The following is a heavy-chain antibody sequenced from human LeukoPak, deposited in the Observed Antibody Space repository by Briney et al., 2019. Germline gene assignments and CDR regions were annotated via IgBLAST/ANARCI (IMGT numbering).Heavy chain of an antibody. D-gene: IGHD3-9*01. J-gene: IGHJ4*02. V-gene: IGHV5-51*01. CDR1: GDSLTTLW. CDR2: FYLGDSRT. CDR3: ARQGGGYDILTGLDY. Sequence: GESLKISCQGSGDSLTTLWIGWVRQMPGRGLEWMGIFYLGDSRTRYSPSYEGQVTISADKSISTAYLQWSSLKASDTAMYYCARQGGGYDILTGLDYWGQGTLVTVSS.